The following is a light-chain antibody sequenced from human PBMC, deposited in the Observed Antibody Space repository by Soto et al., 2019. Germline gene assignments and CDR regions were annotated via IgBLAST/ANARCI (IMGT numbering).Light chain of an antibody. J-gene: IGLJ7*01. CDR3: DAWDDSLDGHVV. CDR1: SSNIGSNT. V-gene: IGLV1-44*01. CDR2: NNN. Sequence: QSVLTQPPSASGTPGQRVTISCSGSSSNIGSNTVSWFQQLPGRAPKLLLYNNNHRPSGVPVRFSGSKSGTSASLAISGLQSEDEADYYCDAWDDSLDGHVVFGGGTQLTVL.